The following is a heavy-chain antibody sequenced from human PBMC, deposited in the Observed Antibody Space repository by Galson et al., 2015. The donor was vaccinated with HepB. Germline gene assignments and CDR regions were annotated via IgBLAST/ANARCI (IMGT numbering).Heavy chain of an antibody. CDR1: GGSISSSNW. J-gene: IGHJ3*02. Sequence: SETLSLTCAVSGGSISSSNWWSWVRQPPGKGLEWIGEIYHSGSTNYNPSLKSRVTISVDKSKNQFSLKLSSVTAADTAVYYCARADIVVVPAAISCAFDIWGQGTMVTVSS. CDR2: IYHSGST. CDR3: ARADIVVVPAAISCAFDI. D-gene: IGHD2-2*01. V-gene: IGHV4-4*02.